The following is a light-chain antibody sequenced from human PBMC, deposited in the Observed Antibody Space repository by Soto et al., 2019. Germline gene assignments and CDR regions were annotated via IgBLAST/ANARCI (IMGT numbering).Light chain of an antibody. CDR2: AVN. CDR1: SSDVGDYNY. CDR3: CSYAGSYTWV. J-gene: IGLJ3*02. Sequence: QSALTQPRSVSGSPGQSVTISCTGTSSDVGDYNYVSWYQQHPGKAPKLLIYAVNMRPSGVPDRFSGSKSGNTASLTIYWIQSENEADYSCCSYAGSYTWVFGRGTKLTFL. V-gene: IGLV2-11*01.